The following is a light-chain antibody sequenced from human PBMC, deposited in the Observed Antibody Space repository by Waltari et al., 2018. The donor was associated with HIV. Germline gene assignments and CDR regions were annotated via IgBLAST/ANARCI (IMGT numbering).Light chain of an antibody. CDR2: KNN. CDR1: SSNIGSNT. J-gene: IGLJ3*02. V-gene: IGLV1-44*01. CDR3: AAWDGSLNGWV. Sequence: QSVLTQPPSASGTPGQRVTISCSGSSSNIGSNTVNWYQQLPGTAPKLLIYKNNHRPSGVPDRFSGSKSGTSASLAISGLQSEDEADYYCAAWDGSLNGWVFGGGTKLTVL.